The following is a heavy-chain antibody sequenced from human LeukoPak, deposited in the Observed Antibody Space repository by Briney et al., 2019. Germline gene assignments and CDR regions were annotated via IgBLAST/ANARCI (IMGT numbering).Heavy chain of an antibody. CDR1: GFTFSCYW. CDR3: GRGRYYYHPLDS. D-gene: IGHD3-10*01. V-gene: IGHV3-74*03. CDR2: INPGGDTI. Sequence: QPGGSLRLSCAASGFTFSCYWMHWARQAPGKGLVWGSRINPGGDTITYADSVKVRFTIYRATATDSLDLQRRGLGAEDVDVCECGRGRYYYHPLDSWGQGTLVTVSS. J-gene: IGHJ5*01.